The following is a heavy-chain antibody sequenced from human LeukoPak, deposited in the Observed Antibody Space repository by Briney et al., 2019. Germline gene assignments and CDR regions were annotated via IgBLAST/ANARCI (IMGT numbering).Heavy chain of an antibody. CDR3: ARDLYCSGGSCYPLRTFDY. J-gene: IGHJ4*02. V-gene: IGHV3-48*03. CDR1: GFTFSSYE. CDR2: ISSSGGTM. Sequence: PGGSLRLSCVASGFTFSSYEMNWVRQAPGKGLEWVSYISSSGGTMYYADSVKGRFTISRDNAKNSLYLQMNSLRAEDTAVYYCARDLYCSGGSCYPLRTFDYWGQGTLVTVSA. D-gene: IGHD2-15*01.